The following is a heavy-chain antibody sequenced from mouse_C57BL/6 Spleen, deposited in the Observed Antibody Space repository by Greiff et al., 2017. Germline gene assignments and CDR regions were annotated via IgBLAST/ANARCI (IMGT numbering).Heavy chain of an antibody. CDR3: TTSTTVVAPDY. CDR1: GFNIKDDY. D-gene: IGHD1-1*01. V-gene: IGHV14-4*01. Sequence: EVQLQQSGAELVRPGASVKLSCTASGFNIKDDYMHWVKQRPEQGLEWIGWIDPENGDTEYASKFQGQATITADTSSNTAYLQLSSLTSEDTAVYYCTTSTTVVAPDYWGQGTTLTVSS. CDR2: IDPENGDT. J-gene: IGHJ2*01.